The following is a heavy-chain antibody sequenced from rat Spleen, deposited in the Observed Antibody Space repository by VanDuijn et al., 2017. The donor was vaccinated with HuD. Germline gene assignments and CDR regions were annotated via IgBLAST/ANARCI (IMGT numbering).Heavy chain of an antibody. J-gene: IGHJ2*01. D-gene: IGHD4-4*01. CDR3: VREELGVRD. Sequence: EVKLVESGGGLVQPGRSLKLSCAASGFNFNEYWMGWVRQAPGKGLEWIGELNKDSRIIKYSPSLKDKFTISRDNAQNTLYLQMSKLGSEDTAIYYCVREELGVRDWGQGVMVTVSS. CDR1: GFNFNEYW. CDR2: LNKDSRII. V-gene: IGHV4-2*01.